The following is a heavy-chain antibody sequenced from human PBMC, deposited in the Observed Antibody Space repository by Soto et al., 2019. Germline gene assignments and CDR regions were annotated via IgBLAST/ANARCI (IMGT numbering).Heavy chain of an antibody. D-gene: IGHD5-12*01. CDR3: ARDYSGYGWFDP. V-gene: IGHV4-31*03. Sequence: SETLSLTCNVSGGSVSSAGHYWRWIRQFPGKGLEWIGYIYHSGTAYYNPSLKSRVTMSVDTSKNQFSLKLSSVTAADTAVYYCARDYSGYGWFDPWGQGTLVTVSS. J-gene: IGHJ5*02. CDR2: IYHSGTA. CDR1: GGSVSSAGHY.